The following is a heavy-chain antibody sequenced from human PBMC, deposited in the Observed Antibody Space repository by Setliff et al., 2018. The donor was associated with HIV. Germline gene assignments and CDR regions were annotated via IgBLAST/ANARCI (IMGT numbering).Heavy chain of an antibody. V-gene: IGHV4-39*01. CDR3: ASRVYYYDSNNFLREEGFDP. J-gene: IGHJ5*02. CDR1: GGSASNSRYY. D-gene: IGHD3-22*01. CDR2: IYYNEKT. Sequence: SETLSLTCTVSGGSASNSRYYWAWIRQPPGKGLEYIGSIYYNEKTYYSPSLKSRVTISIDKSKNQFSLNLTSVTAADSAVYYCASRVYYYDSNNFLREEGFDPWGQGTLVTVSS.